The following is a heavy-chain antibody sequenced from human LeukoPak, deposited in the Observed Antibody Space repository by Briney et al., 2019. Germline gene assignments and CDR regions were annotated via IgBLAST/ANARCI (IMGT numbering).Heavy chain of an antibody. V-gene: IGHV4-34*01. D-gene: IGHD6-13*01. Sequence: SETLSLTCAVYGGSFSGYYWSWIRQPPGKGLEWIGEINHSGSTNYNPSLKSRVTISVDTSKNQFSLKLSSVTAADTAVYYCARGRVSSSGYYYYGMDVWGQGTTVTVSS. CDR1: GGSFSGYY. CDR3: ARGRVSSSGYYYYGMDV. CDR2: INHSGST. J-gene: IGHJ6*02.